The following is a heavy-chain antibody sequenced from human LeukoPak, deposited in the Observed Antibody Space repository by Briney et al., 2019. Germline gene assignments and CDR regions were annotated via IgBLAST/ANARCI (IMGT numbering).Heavy chain of an antibody. J-gene: IGHJ5*02. Sequence: PSQTQSLTCTVSGGSISSGSYYWRWIRQPAGKGLEWIGRIYTSGSTNYNPSLKSRVTISVDTSKNQFSLKLSSVTAADTAVYYCARERLWFGESTWGQGTLVAVSS. CDR3: ARERLWFGEST. CDR1: GGSISSGSYY. D-gene: IGHD3-10*01. CDR2: IYTSGST. V-gene: IGHV4-61*02.